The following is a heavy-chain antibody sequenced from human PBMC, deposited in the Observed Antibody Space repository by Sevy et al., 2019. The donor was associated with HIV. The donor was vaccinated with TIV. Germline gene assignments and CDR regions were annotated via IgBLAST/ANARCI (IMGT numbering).Heavy chain of an antibody. D-gene: IGHD3-22*01. Sequence: SETLSLTCTVSGGSISSGAYYWSWIRQHPGEGLEWIGYIYYSGSTYYNPSLKSRATISVDTSKNQFSLKLSSVTAADTAVYYCARAVTMIEVVTGWFDPWGQGTLVTVSS. CDR2: IYYSGST. J-gene: IGHJ5*02. CDR3: ARAVTMIEVVTGWFDP. CDR1: GGSISSGAYY. V-gene: IGHV4-31*03.